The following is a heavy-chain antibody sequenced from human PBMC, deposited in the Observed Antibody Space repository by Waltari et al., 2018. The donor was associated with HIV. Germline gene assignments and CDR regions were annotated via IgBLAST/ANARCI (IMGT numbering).Heavy chain of an antibody. Sequence: EVQLLESGGALVQPGGPLRLSCAASGCIFRNYAMGWVRQAPGKGLELVSVITIGSTTTYYRDSAKGRFSISRDDSKNSLYLQMNSLRAEDTAIYYCAKDRGGGADYWGQGTLVTVS. CDR1: GCIFRNYA. D-gene: IGHD1-26*01. V-gene: IGHV3-23*01. J-gene: IGHJ4*02. CDR2: ITIGSTTT. CDR3: AKDRGGGADY.